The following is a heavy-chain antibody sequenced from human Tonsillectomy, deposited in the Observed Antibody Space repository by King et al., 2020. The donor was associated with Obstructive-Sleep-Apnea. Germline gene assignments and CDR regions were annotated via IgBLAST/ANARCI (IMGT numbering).Heavy chain of an antibody. V-gene: IGHV3-23*04. CDR2: ISASGGSR. CDR1: RLTFTNYV. Sequence: VQLVESGGGLVQPGGSLRLSCEGPRLTFTNYVMAWVRQAPGKGLEWVSAISASGGSRYYGDSVKGRFSIPRDNAKNPVFLQMTSLRVENTAIYYWAKAGLDYEPSPMDVWGQGTTVTVPS. CDR3: AKAGLDYEPSPMDV. D-gene: IGHD3-16*01. J-gene: IGHJ6*02.